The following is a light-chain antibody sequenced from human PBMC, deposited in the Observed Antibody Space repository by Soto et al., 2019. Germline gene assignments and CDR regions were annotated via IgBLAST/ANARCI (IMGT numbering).Light chain of an antibody. Sequence: QSVLTQPPSTSSTPGQTVTISCSGSTSNIGTFYVYWYQHLPGTAPKLLIYIGDQRASGVSDRFSASKSGTSASLAISGLRSEDEAEYYCAAWDDSLSGPVFGGGTKLTVL. V-gene: IGLV1-47*02. CDR1: TSNIGTFY. CDR2: IGD. CDR3: AAWDDSLSGPV. J-gene: IGLJ2*01.